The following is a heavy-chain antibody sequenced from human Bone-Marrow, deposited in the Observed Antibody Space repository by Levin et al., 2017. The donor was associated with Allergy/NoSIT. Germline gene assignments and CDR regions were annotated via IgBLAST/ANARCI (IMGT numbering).Heavy chain of an antibody. CDR2: IYNDGST. V-gene: IGHV3-66*01. D-gene: IGHD4-17*01. J-gene: IGHJ4*02. CDR3: ARAVYGEYPDY. CDR1: GLTVSSNY. Sequence: GESLKISCAVSGLTVSSNYLSWVRQAPGEGLEWVSLIYNDGSTYYADSAKGRFTISRDNAKNTLSLQMNSLRAEATAVYYCARAVYGEYPDYWGQGILVTVTS.